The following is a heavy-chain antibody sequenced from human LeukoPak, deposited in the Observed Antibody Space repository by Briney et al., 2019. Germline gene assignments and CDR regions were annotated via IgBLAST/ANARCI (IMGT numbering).Heavy chain of an antibody. CDR2: IDTTHYT. Sequence: PGGSLRLSCATSGFSFSSTFLNWVRQAPGKGLQYVSSIDTTHYTYYAGSVKGRFTISRDNAKNSLYLQMNNLKAEDTSVYYCTTESSGALGYWGQGTLVTVSS. V-gene: IGHV3-21*01. D-gene: IGHD1-26*01. CDR3: TTESSGALGY. J-gene: IGHJ4*02. CDR1: GFSFSSTF.